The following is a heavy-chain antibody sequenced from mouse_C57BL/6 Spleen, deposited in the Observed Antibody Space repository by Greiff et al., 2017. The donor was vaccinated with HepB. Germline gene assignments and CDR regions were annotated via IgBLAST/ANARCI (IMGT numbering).Heavy chain of an antibody. CDR1: GYTFTSYW. CDR2: IYPGNSDT. D-gene: IGHD1-1*01. J-gene: IGHJ2*01. Sequence: EVQLQQSGTVLARPGASVKMSCKTSGYTFTSYWMHWVKQRPGQGLEWIGAIYPGNSDTSYNQKFKGKAKLTAVTSASTAYMELSSLTNEDSAVYDCTKSYGSREYYFDYWGQGTTLTVSS. CDR3: TKSYGSREYYFDY. V-gene: IGHV1-5*01.